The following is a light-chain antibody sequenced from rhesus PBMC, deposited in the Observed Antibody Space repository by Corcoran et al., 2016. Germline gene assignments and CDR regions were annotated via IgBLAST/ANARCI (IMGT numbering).Light chain of an antibody. J-gene: IGKJ3*01. V-gene: IGKV1-74*01. CDR1: ENVNNY. CDR2: AAS. CDR3: QHSYDTPFT. Sequence: DIQMTQSPSSLSASVGDRVTITCRASENVNNYLHWYQQKPGKAPKLLIYAASTLQSGVPSSFSGSGSGTNYTFTISSLQPEDVATYYCQHSYDTPFTFGPGTKLDIK.